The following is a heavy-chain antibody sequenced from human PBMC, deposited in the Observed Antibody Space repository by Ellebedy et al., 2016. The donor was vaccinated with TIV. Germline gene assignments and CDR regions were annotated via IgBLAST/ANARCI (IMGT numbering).Heavy chain of an antibody. J-gene: IGHJ4*02. CDR3: ATAIAAAGTNFDY. D-gene: IGHD6-13*01. Sequence: GESLKISCAASGFTVSSNYMSWVRQAPGKGLEWVSVIYSGGSTYYADSVKGRFTISRDNSKNTLYLQMNSLRAEDTAVYYCATAIAAAGTNFDYWGQGTLVTVSS. CDR1: GFTVSSNY. CDR2: IYSGGST. V-gene: IGHV3-66*01.